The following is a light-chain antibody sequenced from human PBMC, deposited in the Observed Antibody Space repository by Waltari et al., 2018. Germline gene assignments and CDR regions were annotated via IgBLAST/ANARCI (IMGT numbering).Light chain of an antibody. CDR2: KAN. CDR1: SGSLSTTSY. J-gene: IGLJ3*02. Sequence: QTVGPQEPSLSVSTGGTVTLTCSLSSGSLSTTSYATWYQQTPGQAPRTLVYKANARSSGVPDRFSGSILGNTAALTITGAQADDESDYYCALYMGSGIWVFGGGTRLTVL. CDR3: ALYMGSGIWV. V-gene: IGLV8-61*01.